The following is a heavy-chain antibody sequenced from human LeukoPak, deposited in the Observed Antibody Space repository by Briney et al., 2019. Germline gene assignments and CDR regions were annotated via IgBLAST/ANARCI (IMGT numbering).Heavy chain of an antibody. V-gene: IGHV4-4*09. J-gene: IGHJ4*02. CDR1: GGSISSYY. Sequence: SEILSLTCTVSGGSISSYYWSWIRQPPGKGLEWIGYIYTSGSTNYNPSLKSRVTISVDTSKNQFSLKLSSVTAADTAVYYCASSSPYYFDYWGQGTLVTVSS. D-gene: IGHD6-6*01. CDR3: ASSSPYYFDY. CDR2: IYTSGST.